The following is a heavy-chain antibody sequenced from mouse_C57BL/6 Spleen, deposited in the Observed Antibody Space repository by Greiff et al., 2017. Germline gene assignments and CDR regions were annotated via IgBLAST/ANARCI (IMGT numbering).Heavy chain of an antibody. V-gene: IGHV1-42*01. J-gene: IGHJ4*01. D-gene: IGHD1-1*01. Sequence: VQLQQSGPELVKPGASVKISCKASGYSFTGYYMNWVKQSPEKSLEWIGEINPSTGGTTYNQKFKAKATLTVDKSSSTAYMQLKSLTSEDSAVYYCARSRYYGSPPYAMDCWGQGTSVTVSS. CDR1: GYSFTGYY. CDR2: INPSTGGT. CDR3: ARSRYYGSPPYAMDC.